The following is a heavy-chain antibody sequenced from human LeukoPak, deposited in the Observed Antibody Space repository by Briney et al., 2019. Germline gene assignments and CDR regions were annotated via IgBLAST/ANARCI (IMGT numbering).Heavy chain of an antibody. CDR2: ISYDGSNK. V-gene: IGHV3-30-3*01. J-gene: IGHJ3*02. CDR1: GFTFSSYA. D-gene: IGHD3-22*01. CDR3: ARDLYYYDSSGPVDI. Sequence: GGSLRLSCAASGFTFSSYAMHWVRQAPGKGLEWVAVISYDGSNKYYADSVKGRFTISRDNSKNTLYLQMNSLRAEDTAVYYCARDLYYYDSSGPVDIWGQGTMVTVSS.